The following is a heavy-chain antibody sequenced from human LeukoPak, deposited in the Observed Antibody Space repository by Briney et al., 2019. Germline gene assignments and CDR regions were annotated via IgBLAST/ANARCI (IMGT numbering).Heavy chain of an antibody. V-gene: IGHV1-46*01. J-gene: IGHJ5*02. Sequence: ASVKVSCKASGYTFTSYHMHWVRQAPGQGLEWRGIINPSGGSTNYAQKFQGRVTMTRDMSTSTVYMELSSLRSEDPAIYYCAKEAVTIFGLVRTQTTKHPHRFDPWGQGTLVTVSS. D-gene: IGHD3-3*01. CDR1: GYTFTSYH. CDR3: AKEAVTIFGLVRTQTTKHPHRFDP. CDR2: INPSGGST.